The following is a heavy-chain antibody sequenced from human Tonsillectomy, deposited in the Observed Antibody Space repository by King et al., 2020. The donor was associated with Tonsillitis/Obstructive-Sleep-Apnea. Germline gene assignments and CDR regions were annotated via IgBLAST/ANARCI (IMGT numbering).Heavy chain of an antibody. CDR3: RGRVTTSMGWFDP. J-gene: IGHJ5*02. V-gene: IGHV4-34*01. CDR2: INHTGST. D-gene: IGHD4-17*01. Sequence: VQLQQWGAGLLKSSETLSLTCAVYGGSFSGYYWSWIRQPPGKGLEWIGEINHTGSTNYNPSLKSLVTISVDTSKNQFSLKLSSVTAADTAVYYCRGRVTTSMGWFDPWGQGTLVTVSS. CDR1: GGSFSGYY.